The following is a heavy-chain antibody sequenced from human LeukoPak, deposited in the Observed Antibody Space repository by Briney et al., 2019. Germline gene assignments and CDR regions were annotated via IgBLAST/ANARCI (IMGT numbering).Heavy chain of an antibody. D-gene: IGHD3-22*01. CDR1: GFTFSNYE. J-gene: IGHJ4*02. CDR3: ARSHYDSSGYYNYFDY. V-gene: IGHV3-48*03. CDR2: ISSSSSAI. Sequence: PGGSLRLSCAASGFTFSNYEMNWVRQAPGKGLEWVSYISSSSSAIYYADSVKGRFTISRDNAKNSLYLQMNSLRAEDTAVYYCARSHYDSSGYYNYFDYWGQGTLVTVSS.